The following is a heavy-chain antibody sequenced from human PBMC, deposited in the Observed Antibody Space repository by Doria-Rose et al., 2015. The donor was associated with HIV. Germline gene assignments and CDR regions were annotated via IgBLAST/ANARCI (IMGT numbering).Heavy chain of an antibody. D-gene: IGHD6-13*01. CDR2: IFSDDER. V-gene: IGHV2-26*01. J-gene: IGHJ4*02. Sequence: QITLKESGPVLVKPTETLTLTCTVSGVSLSSPGMGVSWIRQPPGKALEWLANIFSDDERSYKPSLKCRLTISRGTSKSQVVLTMTDMDPVDTATYYCARIKSSRWYHKYYFDFWGQGTLVIVS. CDR1: GVSLSSPGMG. CDR3: ARIKSSRWYHKYYFDF.